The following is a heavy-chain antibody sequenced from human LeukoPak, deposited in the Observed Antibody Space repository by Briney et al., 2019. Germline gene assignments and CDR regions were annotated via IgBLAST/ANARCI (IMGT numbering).Heavy chain of an antibody. CDR3: ARDPYNWGARGY. D-gene: IGHD7-27*01. Sequence: PGRSLRLSCAASGFTFSSYAMHWVRQAPGKGLEWVAVISYDGSNKYYADSVKGRFTISRDNAKNSLYLQMNSLRAEDTAVYYCARDPYNWGARGYWGQGTLVTVSS. CDR2: ISYDGSNK. J-gene: IGHJ4*02. CDR1: GFTFSSYA. V-gene: IGHV3-30-3*01.